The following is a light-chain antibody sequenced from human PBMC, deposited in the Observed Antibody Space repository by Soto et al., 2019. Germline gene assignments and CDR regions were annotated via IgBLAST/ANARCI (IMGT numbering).Light chain of an antibody. Sequence: QSALTQPASVSGSPGQSITISCTGTSSDVGGYNYVSWYQQHPGKAPKLMIYDVSNRPSGVSNRFSGSKSGNTASLTISGLPAEDRAEYYCSSYTSSSTLVFGGGTKLTVL. CDR3: SSYTSSSTLV. J-gene: IGLJ2*01. CDR2: DVS. V-gene: IGLV2-14*01. CDR1: SSDVGGYNY.